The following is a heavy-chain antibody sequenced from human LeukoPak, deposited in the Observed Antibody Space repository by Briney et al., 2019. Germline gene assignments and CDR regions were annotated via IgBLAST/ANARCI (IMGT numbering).Heavy chain of an antibody. CDR1: GYTFTSYY. Sequence: ASVKVSCKASGYTFTSYYMHWVRQAPGQGLEWMGIINPSGGSTSYAQKFQGRVTMTRDMSTSTVYMELSSLRSEDTAVYYCARDGGATVVTVQIDAFDIWGQGTMVTVSS. CDR3: ARDGGATVVTVQIDAFDI. J-gene: IGHJ3*02. CDR2: INPSGGST. V-gene: IGHV1-46*01. D-gene: IGHD4-23*01.